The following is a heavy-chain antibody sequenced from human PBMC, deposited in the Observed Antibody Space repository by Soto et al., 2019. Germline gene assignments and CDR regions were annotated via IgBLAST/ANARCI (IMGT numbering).Heavy chain of an antibody. V-gene: IGHV1-18*01. CDR1: GYTFTSYG. Sequence: ASVKVSCKASGYTFTSYGISWVRQAPGQGLEWMGWTSAYNGNTNYAQKLQGRVTMTTDTSTSTACMELRSLRSDDTAVYYCARRQWLVGGYYYGMDVWGQGTTVTVSS. CDR2: TSAYNGNT. D-gene: IGHD6-19*01. J-gene: IGHJ6*02. CDR3: ARRQWLVGGYYYGMDV.